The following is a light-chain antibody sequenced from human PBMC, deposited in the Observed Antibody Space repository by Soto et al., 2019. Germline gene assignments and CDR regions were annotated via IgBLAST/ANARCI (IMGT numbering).Light chain of an antibody. CDR1: QSVSSSY. V-gene: IGKV3-20*01. Sequence: EIVLTQSPGTLSLSPGERATLSCRASQSVSSSYLAWYQQKPGQAPRLLIYGGSSRATGIPDRFSGSGSGTDFLLTISRLEPEDFAVYYCQQYGSSPPAFGQGTKVEIK. CDR3: QQYGSSPPA. J-gene: IGKJ1*01. CDR2: GGS.